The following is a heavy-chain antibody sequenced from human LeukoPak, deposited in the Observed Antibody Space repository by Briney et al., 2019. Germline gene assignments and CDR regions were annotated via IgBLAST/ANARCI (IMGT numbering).Heavy chain of an antibody. Sequence: GGSLRLSCAAPGFTFSSYSMNWVRQAPGKGLEWVSSISSSSSYIYYADSVKGRFTISRDNAKNSLYLQMNSLRAEDTAVYYCARDGWYYYGSGSYYLTYYYYGMDVWGQGTTVTVSS. D-gene: IGHD3-10*01. V-gene: IGHV3-21*01. CDR3: ARDGWYYYGSGSYYLTYYYYGMDV. J-gene: IGHJ6*02. CDR2: ISSSSSYI. CDR1: GFTFSSYS.